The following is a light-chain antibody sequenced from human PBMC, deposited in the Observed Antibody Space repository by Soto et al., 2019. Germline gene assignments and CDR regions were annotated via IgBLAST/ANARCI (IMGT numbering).Light chain of an antibody. CDR1: QSVDTW. J-gene: IGKJ1*01. Sequence: DIQMTQFPSTLSASVGDTVTITCRASQSVDTWLAWYQQKPGKAPSLLIYKASNVQSGVPSRFTGSGSGTEFTLTIRSLQPDDFATYYCQQYNNYHRTFGQGTKV. CDR2: KAS. CDR3: QQYNNYHRT. V-gene: IGKV1-5*03.